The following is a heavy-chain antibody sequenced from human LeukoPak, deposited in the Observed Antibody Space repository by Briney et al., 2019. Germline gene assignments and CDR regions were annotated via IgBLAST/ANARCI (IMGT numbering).Heavy chain of an antibody. CDR1: GYIFTNYG. Sequence: ASVKVSCKAPGYIFTNYGISWVRQAPGQGLEWMGWISAYNGNTNYAQKLQDRVTMTTDTSTSTAYMELRSLRSDDTAVYYCARENPGFSYGGDYWGQGTLVTVSS. D-gene: IGHD5-18*01. CDR2: ISAYNGNT. V-gene: IGHV1-18*01. J-gene: IGHJ4*02. CDR3: ARENPGFSYGGDY.